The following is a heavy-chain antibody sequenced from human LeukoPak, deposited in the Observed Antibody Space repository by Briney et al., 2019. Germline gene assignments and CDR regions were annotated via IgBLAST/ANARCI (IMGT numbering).Heavy chain of an antibody. D-gene: IGHD2-2*01. Sequence: ASVKVSCKASGYTFTSYYMHWVRQAPGQGLEWMGIINPSGGSTSYAQKFQGRVTMTRDTSTSTVYTELSSLRSEDTAVYYCARGGYTDIVVVPAVTFDYWGQGTLVTVSS. CDR3: ARGGYTDIVVVPAVTFDY. CDR2: INPSGGST. J-gene: IGHJ4*02. V-gene: IGHV1-46*03. CDR1: GYTFTSYY.